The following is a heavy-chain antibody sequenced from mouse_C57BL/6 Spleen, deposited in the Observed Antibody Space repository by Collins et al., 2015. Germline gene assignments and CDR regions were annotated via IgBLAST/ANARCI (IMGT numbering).Heavy chain of an antibody. CDR3: ARGADY. V-gene: IGHV1-54*01. CDR2: INPGSGGT. J-gene: IGHJ2*01. Sequence: QVQLQQSGAELVRPGTSVKVSCKASGYAFTNYLIEWVKQRPGQGLEWIGVINPGSGGTNYNEKFKGKATLTADKSSSTAYMQLSSLTSDDSAVYFCARGADYWGQGTTLTVSS. CDR1: GYAFTNYL.